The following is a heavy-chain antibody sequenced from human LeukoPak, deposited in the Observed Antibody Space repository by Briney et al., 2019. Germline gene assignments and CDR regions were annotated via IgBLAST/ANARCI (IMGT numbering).Heavy chain of an antibody. D-gene: IGHD5-18*01. CDR3: ARDSNSRYSYGYADY. CDR1: GFTFSSYS. CDR2: ISSSSSYI. Sequence: PGGSLRLSCAASGFTFSSYSMNWVRQAPGKGLEWVSSISSSSSYIYYADSVKGRFTISRDNAKNSLYLQMNSLRAEDTAVYYCARDSNSRYSYGYADYWGQGTLVTVSS. V-gene: IGHV3-21*01. J-gene: IGHJ4*02.